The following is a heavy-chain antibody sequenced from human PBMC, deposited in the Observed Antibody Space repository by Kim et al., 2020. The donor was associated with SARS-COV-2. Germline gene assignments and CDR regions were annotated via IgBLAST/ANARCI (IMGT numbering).Heavy chain of an antibody. Sequence: SETLSLTCTVSGGSVSSGSYYWSWIRQPPGKGLEWIGYIYYSGSTNYNPSLKSRVTISVDTSKNQFSLKLSSVTAADTAVYYCAREKGGIVGATADYWG. J-gene: IGHJ4*01. D-gene: IGHD1-26*01. CDR3: AREKGGIVGATADY. V-gene: IGHV4-61*01. CDR2: IYYSGST. CDR1: GGSVSSGSYY.